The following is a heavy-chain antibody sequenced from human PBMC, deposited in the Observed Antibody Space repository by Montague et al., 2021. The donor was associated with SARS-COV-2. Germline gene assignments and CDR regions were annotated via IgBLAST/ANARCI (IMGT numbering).Heavy chain of an antibody. Sequence: SETRSLTCDVSGGAMSSGQWWSWVRQPPGKGLEWIGEIYQTGYTNYNPSLRSRVTISVDKSRNQFSLKMTSMTAADTAVYYCATNYGSGTLPGWFDPWGQGTLVTVSS. J-gene: IGHJ5*02. V-gene: IGHV4-4*02. CDR3: ATNYGSGTLPGWFDP. D-gene: IGHD3-10*01. CDR2: IYQTGYT. CDR1: GGAMSSGQW.